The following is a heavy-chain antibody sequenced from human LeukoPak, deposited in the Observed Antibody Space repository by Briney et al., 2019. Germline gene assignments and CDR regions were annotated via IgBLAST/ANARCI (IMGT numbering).Heavy chain of an antibody. J-gene: IGHJ4*02. D-gene: IGHD6-19*01. V-gene: IGHV3-30*02. CDR1: GFTFSNYG. CDR2: IRFDGSSK. Sequence: PGGSLRLSCAASGFTFSNYGMHWVRQSPGKGLEWVAFIRFDGSSKYYADSVKGRFTISRDNSKNTLYLQMNSLRPEDTALYYCAKDGPATPIYSSGWLFDYWGQGTLVTVSS. CDR3: AKDGPATPIYSSGWLFDY.